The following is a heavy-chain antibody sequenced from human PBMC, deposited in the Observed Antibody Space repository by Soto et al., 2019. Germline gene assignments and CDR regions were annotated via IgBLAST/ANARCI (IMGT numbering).Heavy chain of an antibody. V-gene: IGHV3-48*03. CDR3: VGDGDGGCCSSWFVP. CDR1: GFTFSNYE. J-gene: IGHJ5*02. CDR2: IDRSGTTI. D-gene: IGHD2-15*01. Sequence: EVQLVESGGGLVQPGGSLRLSCAASGFTFSNYEMNWVRQAPGKGLEWISYIDRSGTTIHYADSVKGRFTISRDNAKNLMYRQMNSLRVDDTAVYYCVGDGDGGCCSSWFVPWGQGTMVTVA.